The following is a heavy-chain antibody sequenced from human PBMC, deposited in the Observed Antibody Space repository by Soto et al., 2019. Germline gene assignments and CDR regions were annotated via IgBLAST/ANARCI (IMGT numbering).Heavy chain of an antibody. V-gene: IGHV3-13*01. D-gene: IGHD1-1*01. CDR1: GFTFRNYA. Sequence: EVRLVESGGGLVQPGGSLRLSCATSGFTFRNYAMHWVRQATGERLEWVSAMDSNGDTHYADSLTGRFTISRDNAKNSLYLQMNSLRAGDTAVYYCVRGRVPDYWGQGTLVIVSS. CDR2: MDSNGDT. J-gene: IGHJ4*02. CDR3: VRGRVPDY.